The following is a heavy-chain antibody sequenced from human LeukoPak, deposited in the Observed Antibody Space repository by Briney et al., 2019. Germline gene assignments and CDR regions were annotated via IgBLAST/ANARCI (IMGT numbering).Heavy chain of an antibody. D-gene: IGHD6-13*01. Sequence: SETLSLTCTVSGGSVTSYYWSWIRQPPGKGLEWIGYIYYSGSTNYNPSLKSRVTISVDTSKNHFSLKLSSVTAADTAVYYCARDSMTSSWYSNYWGQGTLVTVSS. J-gene: IGHJ4*02. CDR1: GGSVTSYY. V-gene: IGHV4-59*02. CDR2: IYYSGST. CDR3: ARDSMTSSWYSNY.